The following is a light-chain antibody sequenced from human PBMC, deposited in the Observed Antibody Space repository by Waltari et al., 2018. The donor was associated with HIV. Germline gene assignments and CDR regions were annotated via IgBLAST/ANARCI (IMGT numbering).Light chain of an antibody. CDR3: QVWDSTTDHVI. V-gene: IGLV3-21*04. CDR1: NIGSKN. Sequence: SYVVSQPPSESVAPGQTAVINCGGNNIGSKNVQWYQQKPGQAPVLVIYYDFDRPSGIPERLSGSSSGNTATLTIRRVEAGDEADYYCQVWDSTTDHVIFGGGTKLTVL. J-gene: IGLJ2*01. CDR2: YDF.